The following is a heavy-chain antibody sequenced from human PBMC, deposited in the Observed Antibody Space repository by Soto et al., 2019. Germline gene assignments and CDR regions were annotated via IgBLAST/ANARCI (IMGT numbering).Heavy chain of an antibody. CDR2: IIPIRGIA. V-gene: IGHV1-69*02. J-gene: IGHJ4*02. D-gene: IGHD3-9*01. CDR1: GGSFSSYI. CDR3: ARVRDVLTYYRDY. Sequence: QVQLVQSGAEVKKPGSSVKVSCKASGGSFSSYIISWVRQAPGQGLEWMGRIIPIRGIADYAQKFQDRVTITADKSTGTVYMELSSLTSEDTAVYYCARVRDVLTYYRDYWGQGTLVTVSS.